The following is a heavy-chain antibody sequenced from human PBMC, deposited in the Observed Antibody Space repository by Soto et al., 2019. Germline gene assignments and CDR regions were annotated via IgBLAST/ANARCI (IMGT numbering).Heavy chain of an antibody. CDR3: ARHRFNYYDDSVYYYFDY. V-gene: IGHV1-18*04. CDR2: ISGHNGNT. J-gene: IGHJ4*02. D-gene: IGHD3-22*01. Sequence: ASVKVSGKASGYSFTSYGISRARQPPGQGPEWMGWISGHNGNTNHPQSLQGRVTMTTDTSRNTAYTELRSLISDDTAVYYCARHRFNYYDDSVYYYFDYWGQVTMGTV. CDR1: GYSFTSYG.